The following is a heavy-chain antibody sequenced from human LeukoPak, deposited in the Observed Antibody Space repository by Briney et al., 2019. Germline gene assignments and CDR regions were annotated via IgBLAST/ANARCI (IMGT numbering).Heavy chain of an antibody. CDR1: GFTSSSYW. V-gene: IGHV3-7*01. CDR3: ARGGYISFDP. J-gene: IGHJ5*02. CDR2: IKQDGSEK. Sequence: GGSLRLSCAASGFTSSSYWMSWVRQAPRKGLEWVANIKQDGSEKYYVDSVKGRFTISRDNAQNSLHLQMNSLRAEDTAVYYCARGGYISFDPWGQGTLVTVSS. D-gene: IGHD5-18*01.